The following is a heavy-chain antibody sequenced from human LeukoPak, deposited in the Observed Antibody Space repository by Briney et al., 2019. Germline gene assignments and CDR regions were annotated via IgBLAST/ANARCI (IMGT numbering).Heavy chain of an antibody. CDR2: IYPGDSDT. V-gene: IGHV5-51*01. CDR1: GYSFATYW. J-gene: IGHJ6*02. D-gene: IGHD3-10*01. Sequence: GESLKISFQGSGYSFATYWIGWVRQMPGKGLEWMGIIYPGDSDTIYSPSFQGQVTISADKSISTAYLQWSSLKASDTAMYYCARQMVRGAVDVWGQGTTVTVSS. CDR3: ARQMVRGAVDV.